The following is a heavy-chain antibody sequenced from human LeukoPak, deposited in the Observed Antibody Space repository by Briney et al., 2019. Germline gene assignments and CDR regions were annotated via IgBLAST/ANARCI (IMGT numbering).Heavy chain of an antibody. V-gene: IGHV3-23*01. CDR1: GFTFSSYA. Sequence: GGSLRLSRAASGFTFSSYAMSWVRQAPGKGLEWVSAISGSGGSTYYADSVKGRFTISRDNSKNTLYLQMNSLKAEDTAVYYCAKDEGQQLVPYWGQGTLVTVSS. D-gene: IGHD6-13*01. CDR3: AKDEGQQLVPY. CDR2: ISGSGGST. J-gene: IGHJ4*02.